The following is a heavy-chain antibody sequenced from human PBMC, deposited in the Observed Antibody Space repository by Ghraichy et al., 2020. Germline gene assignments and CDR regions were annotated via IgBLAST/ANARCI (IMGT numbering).Heavy chain of an antibody. CDR2: ISSSSSYI. CDR3: ASSGNPGIAVAEIDY. Sequence: GESLNNSCAASGFTFSSYSMNWVRQAPGKGLEWVSSISSSSSYIYYADSVKGRFTISRDNAKNSLYLQMNSLRAEDTAVYYCASSGNPGIAVAEIDYWGQGTLVTVSS. V-gene: IGHV3-21*01. J-gene: IGHJ4*02. CDR1: GFTFSSYS. D-gene: IGHD6-19*01.